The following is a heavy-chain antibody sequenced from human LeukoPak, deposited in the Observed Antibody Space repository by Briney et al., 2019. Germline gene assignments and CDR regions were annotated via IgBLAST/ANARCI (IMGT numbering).Heavy chain of an antibody. CDR1: GYTFTGYY. Sequence: GASVKVSCKASGYTFTGYYMHWVRQAPGQGLEWMGWINPNSGGTNYAQKSQGRVTMTRDTSISTAFMELSRLRSDDTAVYYCARGPRQQLPTRRGYYYGLDVWGQGTTVTVSS. D-gene: IGHD6-13*01. V-gene: IGHV1-2*02. CDR2: INPNSGGT. J-gene: IGHJ6*02. CDR3: ARGPRQQLPTRRGYYYGLDV.